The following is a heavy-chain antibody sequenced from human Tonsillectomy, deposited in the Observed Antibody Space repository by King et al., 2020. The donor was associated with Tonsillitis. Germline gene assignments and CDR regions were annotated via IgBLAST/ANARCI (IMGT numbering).Heavy chain of an antibody. CDR3: AKDLVVVTAIPGNYFDY. D-gene: IGHD2-21*02. Sequence: VQLVESGGVLVQTGGSLRLSCAASGFTFSSYAMSWVRQAPGKGLEWVSAISGSGGTPYYADSVKGRFTISRDNSKNTLYLQMNSLRAEDTAVYYCAKDLVVVTAIPGNYFDYWGQETLVTVSS. V-gene: IGHV3-23*04. CDR1: GFTFSSYA. CDR2: ISGSGGTP. J-gene: IGHJ4*02.